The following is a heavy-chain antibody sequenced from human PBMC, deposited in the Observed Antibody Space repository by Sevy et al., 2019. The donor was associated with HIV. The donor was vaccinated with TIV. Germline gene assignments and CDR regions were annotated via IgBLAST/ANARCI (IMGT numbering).Heavy chain of an antibody. CDR1: GFTFDDYT. V-gene: IGHV3-43*01. J-gene: IGHJ6*02. CDR3: AKDILPASREDYYCYGMDV. Sequence: GGSLRLSCAASGFTFDDYTMHWVRQAPGKGLEWVSLISWDGGSTYYADSVKGRFTISRDNSKNSLYLQMNSLRTEDTALYYCAKDILPASREDYYCYGMDVWGQGTTVTVSS. CDR2: ISWDGGST.